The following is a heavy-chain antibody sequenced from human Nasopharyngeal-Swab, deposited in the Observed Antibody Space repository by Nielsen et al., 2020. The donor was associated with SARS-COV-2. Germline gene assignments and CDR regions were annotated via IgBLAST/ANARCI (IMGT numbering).Heavy chain of an antibody. J-gene: IGHJ6*02. CDR2: ISAYNGNT. V-gene: IGHV1-18*01. CDR3: ARERGSSGWYYYYYGMDV. D-gene: IGHD6-19*01. CDR1: GYTFTSYA. Sequence: ASVKVSCKASGYTFTSYAMHWVRQAPGQGLEWMGWISAYNGNTNYAQKLQGRVTMTTDTSTSTAYMELRSLRSDDTAVYYCARERGSSGWYYYYYGMDVWGQGTTVTVSS.